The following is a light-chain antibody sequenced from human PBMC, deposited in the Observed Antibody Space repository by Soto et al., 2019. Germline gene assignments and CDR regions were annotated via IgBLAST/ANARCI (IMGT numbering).Light chain of an antibody. J-gene: IGKJ2*01. CDR3: QQYNNWPQT. V-gene: IGKV3-15*01. CDR1: QSVSSK. Sequence: EIVMTQSPVTLSVSPGERATLSCRASQSVSSKLAWYQQKPGQAPRLLIYGASTRATGIPARFSCSGSGTEFTFSISSLQSEDFAVYYCQQYNNWPQTFGQGNKLEIK. CDR2: GAS.